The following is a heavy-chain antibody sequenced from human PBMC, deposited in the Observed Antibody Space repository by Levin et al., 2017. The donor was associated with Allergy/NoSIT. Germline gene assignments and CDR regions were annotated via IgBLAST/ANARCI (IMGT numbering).Heavy chain of an antibody. CDR3: ARGERYSGYDWYFDL. CDR1: GFTFSSYW. CDR2: IKQDGSEK. J-gene: IGHJ2*01. Sequence: ASVKVSCAASGFTFSSYWMSWVRQAPGKGLEWVANIKQDGSEKYYVDSVKGRFTISRDNAKNSLYLQMNSLRAEDTAVYYCARGERYSGYDWYFDLWGRGTLVTVSS. D-gene: IGHD5-12*01. V-gene: IGHV3-7*01.